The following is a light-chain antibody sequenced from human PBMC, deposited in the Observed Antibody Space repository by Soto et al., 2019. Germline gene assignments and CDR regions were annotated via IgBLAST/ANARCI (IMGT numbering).Light chain of an antibody. Sequence: DIQMTQSPSSLPASVGDRGTSTCQASQDISNYLNWYQYNPGKAPKILIYDASTLETGVPSRFSGSGSGTDFTFTISSLQPEDIATYYCLQFHHLPTLGGGTKVDIK. J-gene: IGKJ4*01. CDR3: LQFHHLPT. V-gene: IGKV1-33*01. CDR2: DAS. CDR1: QDISNY.